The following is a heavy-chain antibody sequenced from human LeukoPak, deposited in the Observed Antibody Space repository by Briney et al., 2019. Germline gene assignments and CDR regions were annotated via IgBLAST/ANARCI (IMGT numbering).Heavy chain of an antibody. J-gene: IGHJ4*02. CDR3: ASFSVVPSDY. D-gene: IGHD2-21*01. V-gene: IGHV4-38-2*02. CDR1: GYSISSGYY. CDR2: IYHSGST. Sequence: SETLSLTCTVSGYSISSGYYWGWIRQPPGKGLEWIGEIYHSGSTNYNPSLKSRVTISVDKSKNEFSLNLSSVTAADTAVYYCASFSVVPSDYWGQGTLVTVSS.